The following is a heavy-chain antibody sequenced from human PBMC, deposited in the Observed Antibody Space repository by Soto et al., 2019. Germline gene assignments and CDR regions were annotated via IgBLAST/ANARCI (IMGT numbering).Heavy chain of an antibody. D-gene: IGHD6-19*01. CDR2: ISDSATST. Sequence: QTGGSLRLSCAASRFTFSSYVMSWVRQAQGKGLEWVSTISDSATSTSYTDSVKGRFTISRDNSKNTLYLQMNSLRAEDTAIYYCATDICAYSSGSCNFGYWGQGTLVTVSS. CDR3: ATDICAYSSGSCNFGY. J-gene: IGHJ4*02. V-gene: IGHV3-23*01. CDR1: RFTFSSYV.